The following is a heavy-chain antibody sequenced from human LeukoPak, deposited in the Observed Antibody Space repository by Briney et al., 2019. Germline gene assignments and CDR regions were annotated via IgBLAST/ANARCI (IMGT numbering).Heavy chain of an antibody. CDR2: IYYSGST. Sequence: SETPSLTCTLSGGSISSSIYYWGWIRRPPGKGLEWIGSIYYSGSTYYNPSLKSRVTVSVDTSKNQFSLKLSSVTAADTAVYYCVRGSTLRHYQYWGQGTLGTVSS. CDR3: VRGSTLRHYQY. CDR1: GGSISSSIYY. V-gene: IGHV4-39*01. J-gene: IGHJ4*02. D-gene: IGHD3-16*01.